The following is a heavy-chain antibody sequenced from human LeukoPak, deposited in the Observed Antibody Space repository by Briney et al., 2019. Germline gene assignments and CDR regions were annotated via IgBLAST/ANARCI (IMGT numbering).Heavy chain of an antibody. D-gene: IGHD3-22*01. Sequence: SETLSLTCTVSGGSISSYYWSWIRQPPGKGLEWIGYIFYSGITNYNPYLKSRVTISIDTSKNQFSLKLSSVTAADTAVYYCARGAYYYDSSGYNWYFDLWGRGTLVTVSS. CDR1: GGSISSYY. J-gene: IGHJ2*01. CDR3: ARGAYYYDSSGYNWYFDL. V-gene: IGHV4-59*01. CDR2: IFYSGIT.